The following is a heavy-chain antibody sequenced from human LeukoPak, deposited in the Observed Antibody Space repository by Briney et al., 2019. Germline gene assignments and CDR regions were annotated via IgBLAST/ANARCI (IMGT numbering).Heavy chain of an antibody. CDR3: ARDEYYYDSSLDY. V-gene: IGHV4-39*07. CDR1: GASISSSNYY. CDR2: LYYGGIN. J-gene: IGHJ4*02. Sequence: SETLSLTCTVSGASISSSNYYWGWIRQPPGKGLEWIGSLYYGGINYYNPSLRSRVTISVDTSKNQFSLKLSSVTAADTAVYYYARDEYYYDSSLDYWGQGTLVTVSS. D-gene: IGHD3-22*01.